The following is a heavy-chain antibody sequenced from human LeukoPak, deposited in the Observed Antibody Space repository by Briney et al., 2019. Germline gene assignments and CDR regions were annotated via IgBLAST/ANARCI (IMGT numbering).Heavy chain of an antibody. CDR1: GFTFSSYA. J-gene: IGHJ6*02. Sequence: GGSLRLSCAASGFTFSSYAMSWVRQAPGKGLEWVSSISSSSSYIYYTDSVKGRFTISRDNAKNSLYLQMNSLRAEDTAVYYCARDNWYYYDSSGYYAGGGMDVWGQGTTVTVSS. V-gene: IGHV3-21*01. D-gene: IGHD3-22*01. CDR3: ARDNWYYYDSSGYYAGGGMDV. CDR2: ISSSSSYI.